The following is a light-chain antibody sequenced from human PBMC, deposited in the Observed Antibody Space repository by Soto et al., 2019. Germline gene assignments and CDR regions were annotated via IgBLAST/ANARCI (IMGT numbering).Light chain of an antibody. Sequence: DIQMTQSPSSLSASVGDRVTITCRASQSITTYLNWYRQKPGKAPKLLFYAASSLQSGVPSRFSGSGSETEFTLSISSLQPEDFATYFCQQIYSAPLTFGGGTKVDIK. CDR2: AAS. J-gene: IGKJ4*01. V-gene: IGKV1-39*01. CDR3: QQIYSAPLT. CDR1: QSITTY.